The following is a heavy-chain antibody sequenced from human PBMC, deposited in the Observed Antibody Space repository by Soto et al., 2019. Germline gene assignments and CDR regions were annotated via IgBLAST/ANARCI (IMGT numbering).Heavy chain of an antibody. J-gene: IGHJ2*01. V-gene: IGHV1-46*01. Sequence: GASVKVSCKASGYSFTSYYMYWVRQAPGQGLEWMGIINPSGGSTSYAQKFQGRVTMTRDTSTRDTSTSTVYMELRSLRSEDTAVYYCARSPHYYDSSGFLDLWGRGTLVTVSS. CDR1: GYSFTSYY. D-gene: IGHD3-22*01. CDR2: INPSGGST. CDR3: ARSPHYYDSSGFLDL.